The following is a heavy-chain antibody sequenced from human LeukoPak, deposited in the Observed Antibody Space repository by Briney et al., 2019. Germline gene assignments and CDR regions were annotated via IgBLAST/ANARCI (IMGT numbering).Heavy chain of an antibody. V-gene: IGHV4-59*01. D-gene: IGHD3-22*01. CDR1: GDSMSTYY. CDR2: IYNSGST. Sequence: SETLSLTCTVSGDSMSTYYWTWIRQPPGKGLEWIGYIYNSGSTNYNPSLKSRVTISVDTSKNQFSLKLTSVTAADTAVYYCARGVGSGYTDDWGQGTLGTVSS. J-gene: IGHJ4*02. CDR3: ARGVGSGYTDD.